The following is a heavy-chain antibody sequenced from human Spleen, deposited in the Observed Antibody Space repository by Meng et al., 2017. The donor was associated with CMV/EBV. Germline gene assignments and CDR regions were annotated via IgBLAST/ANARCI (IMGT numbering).Heavy chain of an antibody. J-gene: IGHJ4*02. CDR2: ISGGSSYI. V-gene: IGHV3-21*01. CDR3: AREQWLDY. Sequence: LRLSCAASGYIFNAYTLNWVRQAPGKELEWVSSISGGSSYIYYADSVKGRFTISRDNAKNSLFLQMNSLRPEDTAVYYCAREQWLDYWGQGILVTVSS. D-gene: IGHD6-19*01. CDR1: GYIFNAYT.